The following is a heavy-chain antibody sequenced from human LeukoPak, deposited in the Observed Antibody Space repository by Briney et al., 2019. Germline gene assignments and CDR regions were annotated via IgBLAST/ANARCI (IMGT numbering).Heavy chain of an antibody. CDR2: ITSDSRYR. D-gene: IGHD6-13*01. V-gene: IGHV3-21*01. J-gene: IGHJ5*02. Sequence: GGSLRLSCEASGFSFSTYNMNWVRQAPGKGLEWISSITSDSRYRYYADSVKGRFTISRDNAKNSLYLQMNSLRAEDTAVYYCARVLAGYSSSWYLPGYWFDPWGQGTLVTVSS. CDR3: ARVLAGYSSSWYLPGYWFDP. CDR1: GFSFSTYN.